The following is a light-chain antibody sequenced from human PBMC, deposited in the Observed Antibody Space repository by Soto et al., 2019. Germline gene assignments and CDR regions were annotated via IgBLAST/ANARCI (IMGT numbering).Light chain of an antibody. Sequence: IQLTQSPSSLSASVGERVTITCRASQGISSFLAWYQQEPGKAPKLLIYKASTLKSGVPSRFSGSGSGTEFTLTISSLQPDDFATYYCQHYNSYSEAVGQGTKVDIK. CDR2: KAS. J-gene: IGKJ1*01. CDR3: QHYNSYSEA. V-gene: IGKV1-5*03. CDR1: QGISSF.